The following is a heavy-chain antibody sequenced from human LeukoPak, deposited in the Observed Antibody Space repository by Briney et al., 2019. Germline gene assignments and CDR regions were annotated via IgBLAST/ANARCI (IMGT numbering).Heavy chain of an antibody. Sequence: GGSLKLSCAASGFTFSGSAMHWVRQASGKGLEWVGRIRSKANSYATAYAASVKGRLTISRDDSKNTAYPQMNSLKTEDTAVYYCTRQEVVAAYYYGMDVWGKGPRSPSPQ. V-gene: IGHV3-73*01. CDR2: IRSKANSYAT. D-gene: IGHD2-15*01. J-gene: IGHJ6*01. CDR3: TRQEVVAAYYYGMDV. CDR1: GFTFSGSA.